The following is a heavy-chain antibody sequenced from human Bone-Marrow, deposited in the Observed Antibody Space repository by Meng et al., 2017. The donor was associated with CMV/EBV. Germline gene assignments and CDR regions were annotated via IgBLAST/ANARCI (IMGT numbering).Heavy chain of an antibody. Sequence: GGSLRLSCAASGFTFSIYAMHWVRQAPGKGLEYVSAISSNGRSTYFADSVKGRFAISRDNSKNTLFLQMGSLRPEDMAVYYCARACSGGSCYDYWGLGTLVTVSS. J-gene: IGHJ4*02. D-gene: IGHD2-15*01. CDR1: GFTFSIYA. CDR3: ARACSGGSCYDY. V-gene: IGHV3-64*02. CDR2: ISSNGRST.